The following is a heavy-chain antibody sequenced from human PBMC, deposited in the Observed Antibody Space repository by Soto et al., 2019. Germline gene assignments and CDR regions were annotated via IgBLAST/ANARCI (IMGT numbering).Heavy chain of an antibody. Sequence: SETLSLTCTVSGGSISSYYWSWIRQPPGKGLEWIGYIYYSGSTNYSPSLKSRVTISVDTSKNQLSLKLSSVTAADTAVYYCASRYGYYFDYWGQGTLVTVSS. V-gene: IGHV4-59*08. CDR2: IYYSGST. CDR1: GGSISSYY. CDR3: ASRYGYYFDY. J-gene: IGHJ4*02. D-gene: IGHD3-9*01.